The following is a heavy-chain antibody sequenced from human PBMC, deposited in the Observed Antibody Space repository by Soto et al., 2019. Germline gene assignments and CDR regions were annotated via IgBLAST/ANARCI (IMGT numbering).Heavy chain of an antibody. D-gene: IGHD2-15*01. CDR3: ARPYCSGGSCWEFPMYWFDP. CDR1: GGSISSSSYY. CDR2: IYYSGST. V-gene: IGHV4-39*01. J-gene: IGHJ5*02. Sequence: PSETLSLTCTVSGGSISSSSYYWGWIRQPPGKGLEWIGSIYYSGSTYYNPSLKSRVTISVDTSKNQFSLKLSSVTAADTAVYYCARPYCSGGSCWEFPMYWFDPWGQGTLVTVSS.